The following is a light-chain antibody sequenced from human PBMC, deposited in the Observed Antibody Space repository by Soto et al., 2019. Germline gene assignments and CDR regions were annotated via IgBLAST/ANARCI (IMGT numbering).Light chain of an antibody. J-gene: IGKJ1*01. V-gene: IGKV1-5*03. CDR2: RAS. CDR3: QQYDSYYSST. CDR1: QNVNKW. Sequence: DIQMTQSPSTVSASVGDRVTITCRASQNVNKWLAWYQQKPWIAPKLLIYRASSLQRGVPSRFSGSGSGTLFTLTISSLQPDYFATYYCQQYDSYYSSTFGQGTKVEIK.